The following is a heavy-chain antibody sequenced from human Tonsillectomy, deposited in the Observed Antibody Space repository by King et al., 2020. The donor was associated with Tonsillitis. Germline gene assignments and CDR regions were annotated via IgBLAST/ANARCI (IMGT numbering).Heavy chain of an antibody. Sequence: VQLVESGGGLVKPGGSLRLSCAASGFTFSIYSMNWVRQAPGKGLEWVSSIRSSSSYIYYADSVKGRFTISRDNAKNSLYLQMNSLRAEDTVVYYCARVRYDSRGYYYVDYWGQGTLVTVSS. CDR2: IRSSSSYI. CDR3: ARVRYDSRGYYYVDY. CDR1: GFTFSIYS. V-gene: IGHV3-21*01. J-gene: IGHJ4*02. D-gene: IGHD3-22*01.